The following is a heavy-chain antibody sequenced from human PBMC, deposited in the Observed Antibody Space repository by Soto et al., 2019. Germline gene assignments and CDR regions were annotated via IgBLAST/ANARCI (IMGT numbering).Heavy chain of an antibody. Sequence: PSETLSLTCTVSGGSISSYYWTWIRQPPGKGLEWIGFIYNSGSTHYNPSLRSRVTISVDTSKNQFSLKLRSVTAADTAVYYCARRENRETYYYYGMDVWGQGTTVTVSS. CDR1: GGSISSYY. V-gene: IGHV4-59*08. CDR2: IYNSGST. CDR3: ARRENRETYYYYGMDV. D-gene: IGHD1-26*01. J-gene: IGHJ6*02.